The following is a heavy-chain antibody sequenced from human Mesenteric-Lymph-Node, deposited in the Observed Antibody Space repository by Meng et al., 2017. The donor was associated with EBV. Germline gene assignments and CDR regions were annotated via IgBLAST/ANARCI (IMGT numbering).Heavy chain of an antibody. Sequence: PRQGSGPGLVKPSEALSLTCTVSGGSVSSVSYYRNWIRQPPGKGLEWIGYVYYSGSTKYNPSLKSRVTISVDTSKNQFSLKLTSVTAADTAVYYCARDPYGATDFWGQGTLVTVSS. CDR1: GGSVSSVSYY. V-gene: IGHV4-61*01. CDR3: ARDPYGATDF. CDR2: VYYSGST. J-gene: IGHJ4*02. D-gene: IGHD4-17*01.